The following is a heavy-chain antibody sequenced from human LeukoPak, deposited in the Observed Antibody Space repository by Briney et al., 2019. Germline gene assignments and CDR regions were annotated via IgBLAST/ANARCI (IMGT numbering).Heavy chain of an antibody. D-gene: IGHD5-18*01. J-gene: IGHJ4*02. CDR2: ISSSGSTI. CDR3: AKAIVQLWSRGLDY. V-gene: IGHV3-11*01. CDR1: GFTFSDYY. Sequence: GGSLRLSCAASGFTFSDYYMSWIRQAPGKGLEWVSYISSSGSTIYYADSVKGRFTISRDNAKNSLYLQMNSLRAEDTAVYYCAKAIVQLWSRGLDYWGQGTLVTVSS.